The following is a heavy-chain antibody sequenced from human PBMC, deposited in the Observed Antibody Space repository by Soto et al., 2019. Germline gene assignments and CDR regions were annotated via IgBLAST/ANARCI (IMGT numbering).Heavy chain of an antibody. CDR1: VGSSSSGGYS. CDR3: ARSYYDILTGPNWFDP. V-gene: IGHV4-30-2*01. Sequence: ALSVTCAVPVGSSSSGGYSWSWILQPPGKGLEWIGYIYHSGSTYYNPSLKSRVTISVDRSKNQFSLKLSSVTAADTAVYYCARSYYDILTGPNWFDPWGQGTLVTVSS. D-gene: IGHD3-9*01. J-gene: IGHJ5*02. CDR2: IYHSGST.